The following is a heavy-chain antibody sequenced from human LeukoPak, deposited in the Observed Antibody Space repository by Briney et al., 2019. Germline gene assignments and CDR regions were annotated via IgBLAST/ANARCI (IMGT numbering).Heavy chain of an antibody. Sequence: ASVKVSCXASGYTFTVYYMHWVRQARGQGLEWMGRINPNSGGTNYAQKFQGRVTMTRDTSISTAYMELSRLRSDDTAVYYCAREGYYGSGLYWGQGTLVTVSS. CDR3: AREGYYGSGLY. CDR1: GYTFTVYY. J-gene: IGHJ4*02. CDR2: INPNSGGT. V-gene: IGHV1-2*06. D-gene: IGHD3-10*01.